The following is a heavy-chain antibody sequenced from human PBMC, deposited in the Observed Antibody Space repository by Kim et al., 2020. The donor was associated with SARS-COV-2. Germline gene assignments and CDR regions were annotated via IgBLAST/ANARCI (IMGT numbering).Heavy chain of an antibody. CDR3: AKDKSFFMFTFWVESGGMDV. V-gene: IGHV3-30*18. J-gene: IGHJ6*02. CDR2: ISYDGSKK. D-gene: IGHD3-16*01. Sequence: GGSLRLSCAASGFNFNNFGMHWVRQAPGKGLEWVALISYDGSKKYYADSLKGRFTISRDSSKNTLYLQMDSLRPEDTAVYFCAKDKSFFMFTFWVESGGMDVWGQGTTVPVSS. CDR1: GFNFNNFG.